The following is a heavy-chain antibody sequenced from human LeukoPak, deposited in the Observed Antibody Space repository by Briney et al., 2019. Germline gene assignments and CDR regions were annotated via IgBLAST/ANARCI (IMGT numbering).Heavy chain of an antibody. Sequence: SETLSLTCTVSGASISSGGYYWRWLRQHPGKGLEWLGYNYYSGSTYYNPSLRSRVTISLDTSKNQFSLKLSSVTAADTAVYYCARGGYGDYVLNWFDPWGQGTLVTVSS. J-gene: IGHJ5*02. D-gene: IGHD4-17*01. CDR2: NYYSGST. V-gene: IGHV4-31*03. CDR1: GASISSGGYY. CDR3: ARGGYGDYVLNWFDP.